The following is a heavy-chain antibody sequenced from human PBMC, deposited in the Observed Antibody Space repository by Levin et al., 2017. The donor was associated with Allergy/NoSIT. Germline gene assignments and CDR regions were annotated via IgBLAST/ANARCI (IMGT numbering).Heavy chain of an antibody. D-gene: IGHD3-22*01. J-gene: IGHJ4*02. V-gene: IGHV3-23*01. CDR1: GFTFSSYA. CDR2: ISGSGGST. Sequence: GGSLRLSCAASGFTFSSYAMSWVRQAPGKGLEWVSAISGSGGSTYYADSVKGRFTISRDNSKNTLYLQMNSLRAEDTAVYYCAKDRGDYYYDSSGYYYEEGYEAFDYWGQGTLVTVSS. CDR3: AKDRGDYYYDSSGYYYEEGYEAFDY.